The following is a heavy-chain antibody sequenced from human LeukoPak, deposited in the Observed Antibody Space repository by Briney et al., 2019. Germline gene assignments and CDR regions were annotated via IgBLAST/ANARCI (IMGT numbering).Heavy chain of an antibody. V-gene: IGHV1-18*01. CDR2: ISGYNGNT. J-gene: IGHJ4*02. Sequence: ASVKVSCKASGYTFTTYVIIWVRQAPGQGLEWMGWISGYNGNTNYAQKLQARVTMTTDTSTSTAYMELRSLRSDDTAVYYCARAEDWGAVAGAYFFDYWGQGTLVTVYS. D-gene: IGHD6-19*01. CDR3: ARAEDWGAVAGAYFFDY. CDR1: GYTFTTYV.